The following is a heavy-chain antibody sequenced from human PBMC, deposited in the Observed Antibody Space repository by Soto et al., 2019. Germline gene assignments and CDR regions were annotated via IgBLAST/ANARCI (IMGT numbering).Heavy chain of an antibody. CDR1: GFTFGDYA. Sequence: GGSLRLSCTASGFTFGDYAMSWVRQAPGKGLEWVGFIRSKAYGGTTEYAASVKGRFTISRDDSKSIAYLQMNSLKTEDTAVYYCTRNRVPGNWNDVDHFGYWGQGTLVTVSS. CDR2: IRSKAYGGTT. CDR3: TRNRVPGNWNDVDHFGY. J-gene: IGHJ4*02. V-gene: IGHV3-49*04. D-gene: IGHD1-20*01.